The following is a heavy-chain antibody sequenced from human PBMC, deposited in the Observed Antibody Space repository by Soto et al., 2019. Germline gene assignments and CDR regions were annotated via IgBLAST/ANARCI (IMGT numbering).Heavy chain of an antibody. D-gene: IGHD6-13*01. CDR1: GFTFSSYG. J-gene: IGHJ6*02. CDR2: ISYDGSNK. Sequence: QVQLVESGGGVVQPGRSLRLSCAASGFTFSSYGMHWVRQAPGKGLEWVAVISYDGSNKYYADSVKGRFTISRDNSKNTLYLQMNSLRAEDTAVYYCAKDVLCWAAAGPYGMDVWGQGTTVTVSS. CDR3: AKDVLCWAAAGPYGMDV. V-gene: IGHV3-30*18.